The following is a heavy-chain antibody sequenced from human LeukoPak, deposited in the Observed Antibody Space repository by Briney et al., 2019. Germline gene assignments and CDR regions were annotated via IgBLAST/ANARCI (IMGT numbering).Heavy chain of an antibody. J-gene: IGHJ5*02. Sequence: GGSLRLSCAASGFTVSSNYMSWVRQAPGKGLEWVSVIYSGGSTYYADSVKGRFTISTDTSKNTLYLQMNSLRAEDTALYYCARDVPSTGAQGWFDPWGQGTLVTVSS. CDR2: IYSGGST. CDR1: GFTVSSNY. CDR3: ARDVPSTGAQGWFDP. V-gene: IGHV3-53*05. D-gene: IGHD1-1*01.